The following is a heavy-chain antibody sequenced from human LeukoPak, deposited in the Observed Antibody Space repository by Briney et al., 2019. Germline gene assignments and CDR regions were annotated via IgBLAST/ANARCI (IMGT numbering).Heavy chain of an antibody. V-gene: IGHV3-23*01. D-gene: IGHD3-10*01. Sequence: GGSLRLSCAASGFTFSSYAMSWVRQALGKGLEGVSAISGSGGSTYYADSVKGRFTISRDNSKNPLYLQMHRLRAEDTAVYYCAKALGYGSGSYADYWGQGTLVTVSS. CDR2: ISGSGGST. J-gene: IGHJ4*02. CDR1: GFTFSSYA. CDR3: AKALGYGSGSYADY.